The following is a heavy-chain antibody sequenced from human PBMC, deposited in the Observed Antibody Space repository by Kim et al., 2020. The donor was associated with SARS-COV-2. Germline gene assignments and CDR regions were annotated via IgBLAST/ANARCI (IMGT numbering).Heavy chain of an antibody. V-gene: IGHV1-2*05. J-gene: IGHJ4*02. Sequence: ASVKVSCKASGYIFTDYYIHWVRQAPGQGLEWLGRINPKSGATNYGQKFQGRVTMTRDTSVSTVYLELSRLRSDDTVVYYCAKGGATFFDYWGQGTLVTVSS. CDR3: AKGGATFFDY. CDR2: INPKSGAT. D-gene: IGHD3-16*01. CDR1: GYIFTDYY.